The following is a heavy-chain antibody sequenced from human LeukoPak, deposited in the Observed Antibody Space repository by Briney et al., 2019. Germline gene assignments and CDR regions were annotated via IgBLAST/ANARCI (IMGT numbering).Heavy chain of an antibody. CDR2: IWYDGSNK. Sequence: GGSLRLSCAASGFTFSSYGMHWVRQAPGKGLEWVAVIWYDGSNKYYADSVKGRLTISRDNSKNTLYLQMNSLRAEDTAVYYCARDPHGSSSYYYYYGMDVWGQGTTVTVSS. CDR1: GFTFSSYG. CDR3: ARDPHGSSSYYYYYGMDV. D-gene: IGHD1-26*01. J-gene: IGHJ6*02. V-gene: IGHV3-33*01.